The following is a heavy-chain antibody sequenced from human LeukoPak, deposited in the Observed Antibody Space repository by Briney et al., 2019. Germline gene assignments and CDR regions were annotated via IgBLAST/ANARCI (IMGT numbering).Heavy chain of an antibody. CDR3: ARTYSAYDYADY. D-gene: IGHD5-12*01. CDR2: IIPILGMS. V-gene: IGHV1-69*04. CDR1: GDTFSSYA. Sequence: VASVKVSCKASGDTFSSYAISWVRQAPGRGLEWMGRIIPILGMSDNAHKFQGRLTITADKSTSTSYMELRSLTSEDTAVYYCARTYSAYDYADYWGQGTLVTVSS. J-gene: IGHJ4*02.